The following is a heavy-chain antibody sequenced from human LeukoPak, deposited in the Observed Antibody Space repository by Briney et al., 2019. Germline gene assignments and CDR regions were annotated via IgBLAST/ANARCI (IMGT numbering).Heavy chain of an antibody. J-gene: IGHJ4*02. V-gene: IGHV3-23*01. CDR2: IGGSGDTT. Sequence: PGGSLRLSCAASGFTFSSYAMSWVRQAPGKGLEWVSGIGGSGDTTYYADSVKGRFTISRDNSKNTLYLQMNSLRAEDTAVYYCAKDPEYRPRYFDYWGQGTLVTVSS. CDR3: AKDPEYRPRYFDY. CDR1: GFTFSSYA. D-gene: IGHD6-6*01.